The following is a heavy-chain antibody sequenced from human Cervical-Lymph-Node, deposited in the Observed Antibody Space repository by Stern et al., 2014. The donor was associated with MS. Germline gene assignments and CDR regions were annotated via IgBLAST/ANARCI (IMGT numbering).Heavy chain of an antibody. V-gene: IGHV1-69*06. J-gene: IGHJ4*02. CDR2: IVPLFGTP. D-gene: IGHD5-12*01. CDR3: ANRDMGYTYGRHGY. CDR1: GGTFNNHV. Sequence: VQLVESGAEVKKPGSSVKVSCKASGGTFNNHVISWVRQARGQGLEWMGGIVPLFGTPDYARKFQGRVPITAATSTSPVHMVLSRLNREDTGIYYCANRDMGYTYGRHGYWGQGTLVTGS.